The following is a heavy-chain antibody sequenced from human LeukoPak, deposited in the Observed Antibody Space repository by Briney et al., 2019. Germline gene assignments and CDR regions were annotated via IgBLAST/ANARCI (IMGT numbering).Heavy chain of an antibody. CDR2: IDVRGDSI. J-gene: IGHJ6*03. CDR1: GFIFSDYY. CDR3: AREDNVWNLLYNYYMDV. Sequence: AGGSLRLSCAAPGFIFSDYYMTWIRQAPGKGLEWVAHIDVRGDSILYADSVKGRFTISRDSAKNSLYLQMNSLRAEDTAVYYCAREDNVWNLLYNYYMDVWGKGTTVTVSS. D-gene: IGHD1-1*01. V-gene: IGHV3-11*01.